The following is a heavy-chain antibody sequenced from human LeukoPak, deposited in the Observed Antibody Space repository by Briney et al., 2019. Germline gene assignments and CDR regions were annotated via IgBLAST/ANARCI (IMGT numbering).Heavy chain of an antibody. Sequence: ASVKVSCKVSGYTLTELSMHWVRQAPGKGLEWMGGFDPEDGETIYAQKFQGRVTMTEDTSTDTAYMELSSLRSEDTAVYYCATATDSGSYFSFDYWDQGTLVTVSS. CDR3: ATATDSGSYFSFDY. D-gene: IGHD1-26*01. J-gene: IGHJ4*02. V-gene: IGHV1-24*01. CDR2: FDPEDGET. CDR1: GYTLTELS.